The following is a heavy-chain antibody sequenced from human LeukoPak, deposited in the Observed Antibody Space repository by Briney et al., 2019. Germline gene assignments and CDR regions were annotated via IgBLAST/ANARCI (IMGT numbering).Heavy chain of an antibody. V-gene: IGHV4-59*01. Sequence: PSETLSLTCTVSGGSISSYYWSWIRQPPGKGLEWIGYIYYSGSTNYNPSLKSRVTISVDTSKNQFSLKLTSVTAADMAVYYCARLEYGSGSYYYGMDVWGQGTTVTVSS. CDR3: ARLEYGSGSYYYGMDV. CDR2: IYYSGST. D-gene: IGHD3-10*01. J-gene: IGHJ6*02. CDR1: GGSISSYY.